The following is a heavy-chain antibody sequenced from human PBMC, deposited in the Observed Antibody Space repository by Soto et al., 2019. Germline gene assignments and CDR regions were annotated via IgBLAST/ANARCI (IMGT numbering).Heavy chain of an antibody. J-gene: IGHJ3*02. D-gene: IGHD2-15*01. V-gene: IGHV3-23*01. CDR2: ISGSGGST. Sequence: EVQLLESGGGLVQPGGSLRLSCAASGFTFSSYAMSWVRQAPGKGLEWVSAISGSGGSTYYADSVKGRFTISRDNSKNTLYLQMNSLRAEDTAVYYCANFPQGYCSGGSCYQINPRDAFDIWGQGTMVTVSS. CDR3: ANFPQGYCSGGSCYQINPRDAFDI. CDR1: GFTFSSYA.